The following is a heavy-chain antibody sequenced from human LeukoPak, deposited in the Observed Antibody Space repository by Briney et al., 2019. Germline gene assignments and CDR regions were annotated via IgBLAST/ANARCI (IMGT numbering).Heavy chain of an antibody. V-gene: IGHV1-2*04. D-gene: IGHD1-26*01. CDR1: GYTFTGYY. J-gene: IGHJ4*02. Sequence: GASVKVSCKASGYTFTGYYMHWVRQAPGHGLECMVRINPNSGATNYAQKFQGWCTMTRDTSISTAYMELSRLRSDDTAVSYCARDRQWELPYWGQGTLVTVSS. CDR2: INPNSGAT. CDR3: ARDRQWELPY.